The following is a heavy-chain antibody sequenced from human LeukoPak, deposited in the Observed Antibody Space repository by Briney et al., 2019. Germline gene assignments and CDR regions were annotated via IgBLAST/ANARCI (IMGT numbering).Heavy chain of an antibody. CDR3: ARGTCYYDSGTYYDGYYFDY. CDR1: GFTFSNYA. J-gene: IGHJ4*02. Sequence: PGGSLRLSCAASGFTFSNYAMSWVRQAPGKGLEWVSGISGSGGSTYYADSVKGRFTISRDDSKNTLYLQVNSLRAEDTAVYFCARGTCYYDSGTYYDGYYFDYWGPGTLVTVSS. CDR2: ISGSGGST. D-gene: IGHD3-22*01. V-gene: IGHV3-23*01.